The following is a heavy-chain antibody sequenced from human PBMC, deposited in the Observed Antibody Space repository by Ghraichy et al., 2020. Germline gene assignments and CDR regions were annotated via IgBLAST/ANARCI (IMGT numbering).Heavy chain of an antibody. D-gene: IGHD4/OR15-4a*01. CDR3: ARGRGPNYPRKFDA. CDR1: GDSFSGYY. V-gene: IGHV4-34*01. Sequence: SETLSLTCEVSGDSFSGYYWNWIRQPPGKSLEWIGDISHSGITNYNPSLKGRVTLSVDPSKSQSSLEMTSVTAADTAVYFCARGRGPNYPRKFDAWGQGALVTVSS. J-gene: IGHJ5*02. CDR2: ISHSGIT.